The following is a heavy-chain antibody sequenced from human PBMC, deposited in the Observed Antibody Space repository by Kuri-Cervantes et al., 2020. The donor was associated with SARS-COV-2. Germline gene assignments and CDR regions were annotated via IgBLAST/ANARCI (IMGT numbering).Heavy chain of an antibody. J-gene: IGHJ1*01. CDR1: GFTFSSYG. CDR2: IWYDGSNK. V-gene: IGHV3-30*02. Sequence: GESLKTSCAASGFTFSSYGMHWVRQAPGKGLEWVAVIWYDGSNKYYADSVKGRFTISRDNSKNTLYLQMNSLRAEDTAVYYCAKEMGATKYFQHWGQGTLVTVSS. D-gene: IGHD1-26*01. CDR3: AKEMGATKYFQH.